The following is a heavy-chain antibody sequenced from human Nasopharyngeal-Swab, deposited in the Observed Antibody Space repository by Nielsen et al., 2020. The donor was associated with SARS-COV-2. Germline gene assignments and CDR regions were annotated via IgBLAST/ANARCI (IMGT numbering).Heavy chain of an antibody. CDR1: GYTFTSYG. V-gene: IGHV1-18*01. D-gene: IGHD3-22*01. CDR3: ARDFRPYYYDSSGYPFDY. CDR2: ISAYNGNT. Sequence: ASVKVSCKASGYTFTSYGISWVRQAPGQGLEWMGWISAYNGNTNYAQKLQGRVTMTTDTSTSTAYMELRSLRSDDTAVYYCARDFRPYYYDSSGYPFDYWGQGTLVTVSP. J-gene: IGHJ4*02.